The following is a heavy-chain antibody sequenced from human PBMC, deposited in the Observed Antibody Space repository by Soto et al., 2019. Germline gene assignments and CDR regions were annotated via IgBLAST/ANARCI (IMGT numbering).Heavy chain of an antibody. J-gene: IGHJ6*02. D-gene: IGHD4-17*01. CDR3: ASLSTVGTPYYYYGMDV. CDR1: GFTFSSYW. V-gene: IGHV3-74*01. Sequence: GGSLRLSCAASGFTFSSYWMHWVRQAPGKGLVWVSRINSDGSSASYADSVKGRFTISRDNAKNTLYLQMNSLRAEDTAVYYCASLSTVGTPYYYYGMDVWGQGTTVTVPS. CDR2: INSDGSSA.